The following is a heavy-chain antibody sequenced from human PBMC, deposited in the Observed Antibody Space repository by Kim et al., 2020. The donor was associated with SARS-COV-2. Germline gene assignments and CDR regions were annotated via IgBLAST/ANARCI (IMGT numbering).Heavy chain of an antibody. V-gene: IGHV1-2*04. J-gene: IGHJ6*02. CDR2: INPNSGGT. D-gene: IGHD1-1*01. CDR1: GYTFTGYY. CDR3: ARDNRRSGTWISKNLNYYYYGMDV. Sequence: ASVKVSCKASGYTFTGYYMHWVRQAPGQGLEWMGWINPNSGGTNYAQKFQGWVTMTRDTSISTAYMELSRLRSDDTAVYYCARDNRRSGTWISKNLNYYYYGMDVWGQGTTVTVSS.